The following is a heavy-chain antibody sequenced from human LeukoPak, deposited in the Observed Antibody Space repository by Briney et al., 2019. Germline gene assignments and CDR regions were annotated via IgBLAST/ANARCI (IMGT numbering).Heavy chain of an antibody. CDR1: GGSISSSSYY. D-gene: IGHD2-15*01. Sequence: PSETLSLTCTVSGGSISSSSYYWGWIRQPPGKGLEWIGSIYYSGSTYYNPSLKSRVTISVDTSKNQFSLKLSSVTAADTAVYYCACPSSGGRSGPNDRAFDIWGQGTMVTVSS. J-gene: IGHJ3*02. CDR2: IYYSGST. V-gene: IGHV4-39*07. CDR3: ACPSSGGRSGPNDRAFDI.